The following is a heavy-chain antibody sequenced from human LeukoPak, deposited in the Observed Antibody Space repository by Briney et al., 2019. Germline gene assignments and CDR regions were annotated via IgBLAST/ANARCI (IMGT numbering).Heavy chain of an antibody. V-gene: IGHV4-59*11. J-gene: IGHJ4*02. CDR3: ARAAIVVVANYYFDS. CDR1: GGSISSHY. CDR2: IYYRGST. D-gene: IGHD2-15*01. Sequence: PSETLSLTCTVSGGSISSHYWSWIRQPPGKGLEWIGYIYYRGSTNYNPSLESRVTISVDTSKNQFSLKLSSVTAADTAVYYCARAAIVVVANYYFDSWGQGTLVTVSS.